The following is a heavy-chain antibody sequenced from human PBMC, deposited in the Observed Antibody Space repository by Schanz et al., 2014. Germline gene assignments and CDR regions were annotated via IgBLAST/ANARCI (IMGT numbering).Heavy chain of an antibody. Sequence: VQLVESGGGLVQPGGSLRLSCAASGFTFSTYCMSWVRQAPGKGLEWVAVISYEGNDKYYGDSVKGRFTISRDSPKNRLYLQMNSLRPEDSGVYYCARGVARERYSDWLELDYWGQGTLVTVSS. CDR1: GFTFSTYC. D-gene: IGHD3-9*01. CDR3: ARGVARERYSDWLELDY. J-gene: IGHJ4*02. V-gene: IGHV3-30*04. CDR2: ISYEGNDK.